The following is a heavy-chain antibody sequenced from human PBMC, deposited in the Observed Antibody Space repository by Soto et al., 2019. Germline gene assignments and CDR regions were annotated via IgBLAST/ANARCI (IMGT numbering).Heavy chain of an antibody. Sequence: GGSLRLSCAASGFTFSSYAMHWVRQAPGKGLEWVAVISYDGSNKYYADSVKGRFTISRDNSKNTLYLQMNSLRAEDTAVYYCARDWDTVTTLYDAFDIWGQGTMVTVSS. CDR3: ARDWDTVTTLYDAFDI. D-gene: IGHD4-17*01. V-gene: IGHV3-30-3*01. J-gene: IGHJ3*02. CDR1: GFTFSSYA. CDR2: ISYDGSNK.